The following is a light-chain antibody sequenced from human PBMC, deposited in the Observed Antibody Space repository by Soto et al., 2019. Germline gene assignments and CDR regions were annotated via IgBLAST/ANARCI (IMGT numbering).Light chain of an antibody. Sequence: EIVLTQSPGTLSLSPGERATLSCRASQSVSSTYLAWYQQKPGQAPRLLIYGASSRATGIPDRFSGSGSGTDFTLTISRVEPEDFAVYYCQQDDRSDWTFGQGTKVEIK. V-gene: IGKV3-20*01. J-gene: IGKJ1*01. CDR2: GAS. CDR1: QSVSSTY. CDR3: QQDDRSDWT.